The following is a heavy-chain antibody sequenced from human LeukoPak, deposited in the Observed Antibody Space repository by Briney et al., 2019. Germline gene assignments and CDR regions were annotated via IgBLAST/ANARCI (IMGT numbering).Heavy chain of an antibody. D-gene: IGHD6-13*01. CDR1: GYTFTGYY. CDR2: INPNSGGT. Sequence: ASVKVSCKASGYTFTGYYIHWVRQAPGQGLEWMGRINPNSGGTDHALKFQGRVTMTRDTSIGTAFMELSSLRSDDTAVYYCARVLAAALDYWGQGTLVTVSS. J-gene: IGHJ4*02. V-gene: IGHV1-2*06. CDR3: ARVLAAALDY.